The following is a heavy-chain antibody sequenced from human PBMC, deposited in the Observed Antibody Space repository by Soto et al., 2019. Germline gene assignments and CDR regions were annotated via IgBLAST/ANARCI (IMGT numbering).Heavy chain of an antibody. D-gene: IGHD1-20*01. CDR1: GGSISSSSYY. CDR3: ARHSQAVYDY. V-gene: IGHV4-39*01. J-gene: IGHJ4*02. CDR2: IYYSGST. Sequence: SETLSLTGTVSGGSISSSSYYWGWIRQPPGKGLEWIGSIYYSGSTYYNPSLKSRVTISVDTSKNQFSLKLSSVTAADTAVYYCARHSQAVYDYWGQGTLVPVSS.